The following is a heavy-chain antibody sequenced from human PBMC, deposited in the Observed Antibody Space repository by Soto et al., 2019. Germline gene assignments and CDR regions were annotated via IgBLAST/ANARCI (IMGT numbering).Heavy chain of an antibody. V-gene: IGHV1-2*04. CDR1: GYTFTGYY. J-gene: IGHJ4*02. D-gene: IGHD3-22*01. Sequence: ASVKVSCKASGYTFTGYYMHWVRQAPGQGLEWMGWINPNSGGTNYAQKFQGWVTMTRGTSISTAYMELSRLRSDDTAVYYCARGGYYYDSSGYYLFDYWGQGTLVTVSS. CDR2: INPNSGGT. CDR3: ARGGYYYDSSGYYLFDY.